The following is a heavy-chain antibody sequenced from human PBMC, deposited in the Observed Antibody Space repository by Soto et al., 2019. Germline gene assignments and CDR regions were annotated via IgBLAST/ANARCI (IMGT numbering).Heavy chain of an antibody. D-gene: IGHD4-17*01. CDR1: GFTFSNAW. V-gene: IGHV3-15*01. Sequence: PGGSLRLSCAASGFTFSNAWMSWVRQAPGKGLEWVGRIKSKTGGGTTDYAAPVKGRFTISRDDSKNTLYLQMNSLKTEDTAVYYCTTCMTTVIGEPYYFDYWGQGTLVTV. CDR3: TTCMTTVIGEPYYFDY. J-gene: IGHJ4*02. CDR2: IKSKTGGGTT.